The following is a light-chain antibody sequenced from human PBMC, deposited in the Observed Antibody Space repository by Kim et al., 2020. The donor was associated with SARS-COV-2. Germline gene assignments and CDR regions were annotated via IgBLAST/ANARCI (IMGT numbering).Light chain of an antibody. CDR1: KLGDKY. Sequence: VPPGQTASISCSGVKLGDKYACWYQQKPGQSPVLVIYQDSKRPTGIPERFSGSNSGNTATLTISGPQAMDEADYYCQAWDSSTGVFGGGTQLTVL. V-gene: IGLV3-1*01. J-gene: IGLJ2*01. CDR3: QAWDSSTGV. CDR2: QDS.